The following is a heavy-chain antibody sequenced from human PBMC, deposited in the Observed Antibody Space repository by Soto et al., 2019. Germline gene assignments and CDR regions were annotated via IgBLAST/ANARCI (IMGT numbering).Heavy chain of an antibody. CDR2: IFSNDEK. J-gene: IGHJ4*02. V-gene: IGHV2-26*01. D-gene: IGHD6-6*01. CDR1: GFSLSNARMG. Sequence: QVTLKESGPVLVNPTETLTLTCTVSGFSLSNARMGVSWIRQPPGKALEWLAHIFSNDEKSYSTSLKSRLTNSKDPSKSQVVLTMTNMDPVDTATYYCARISLYSSSADYWGQGTLVTVCS. CDR3: ARISLYSSSADY.